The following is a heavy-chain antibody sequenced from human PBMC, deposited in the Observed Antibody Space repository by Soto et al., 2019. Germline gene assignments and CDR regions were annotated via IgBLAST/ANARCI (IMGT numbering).Heavy chain of an antibody. CDR3: ARATGTLRSRNCDY. Sequence: TLYLTCTVSGGSISTVGHYWTWLRQPPGKGLEWIGSIYHTGSTYYSKSLRSRLTMSVDTSKSQFSLRLSSVTAADTAVYYCARATGTLRSRNCDYWGQGSLVTVSS. CDR2: IYHTGST. D-gene: IGHD1-1*01. J-gene: IGHJ4*02. V-gene: IGHV4-31*03. CDR1: GGSISTVGHY.